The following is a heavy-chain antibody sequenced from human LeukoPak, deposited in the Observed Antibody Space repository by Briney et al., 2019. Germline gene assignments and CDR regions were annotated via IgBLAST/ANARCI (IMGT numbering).Heavy chain of an antibody. J-gene: IGHJ4*02. Sequence: GGSLRLSCAVSGFTFSSYWMSWVRQAPGKGLEWVANIKKDGSEKYYVDSVKGRFTISRDNAKNSLYLQMDSLRAEDTAVYYCARALGSCCTFDYWGQGTLVTVSS. CDR2: IKKDGSEK. V-gene: IGHV3-7*01. D-gene: IGHD7-27*01. CDR1: GFTFSSYW. CDR3: ARALGSCCTFDY.